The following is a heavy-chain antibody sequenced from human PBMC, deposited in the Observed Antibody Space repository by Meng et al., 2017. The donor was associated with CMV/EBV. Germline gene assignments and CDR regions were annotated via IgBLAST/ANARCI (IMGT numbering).Heavy chain of an antibody. V-gene: IGHV3-7*01. D-gene: IGHD3-3*01. CDR3: ARDRGYYDFWSGYPPYFDY. J-gene: IGHJ4*02. Sequence: GGSLRLSCAASGFTFSSYWMSWVRQAPGKGLEWVANIKQDGSEKYYVDSVKGRSTISRDNAKNSLYLQMNSLRAEDTAVYYCARDRGYYDFWSGYPPYFDYWGQGTLVTVSS. CDR2: IKQDGSEK. CDR1: GFTFSSYW.